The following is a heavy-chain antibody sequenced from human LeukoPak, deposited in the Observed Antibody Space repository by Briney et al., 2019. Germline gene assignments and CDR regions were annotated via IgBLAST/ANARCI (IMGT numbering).Heavy chain of an antibody. J-gene: IGHJ6*04. D-gene: IGHD2-2*01. CDR3: AREGPAATRKTYGMDV. CDR1: GFTFSSYW. Sequence: GGSLRLSCAASGFTFSSYWMHWVRQAPGKGLVWVSRINSDRSSTSYADSVKGRFTISRDNAKNTLYLQMNSLRAEDTAVYYCAREGPAATRKTYGMDVWGKGTTVTVSS. CDR2: INSDRSST. V-gene: IGHV3-74*01.